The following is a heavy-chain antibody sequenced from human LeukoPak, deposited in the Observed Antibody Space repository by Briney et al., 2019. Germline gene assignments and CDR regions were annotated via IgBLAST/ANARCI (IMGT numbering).Heavy chain of an antibody. CDR3: ARTSHYYDSSGYYSPFDY. Sequence: KPSETLSLTCAVYGGSFSGYYWSWIRPPPGKGMEWIGEIKHSGSPNYNPSLKSRVTISVDTSKNQFSLNLTSVTAADTAVYYCARTSHYYDSSGYYSPFDYWGQGTLVTVSS. V-gene: IGHV4-34*01. J-gene: IGHJ4*02. CDR2: IKHSGSP. D-gene: IGHD3-22*01. CDR1: GGSFSGYY.